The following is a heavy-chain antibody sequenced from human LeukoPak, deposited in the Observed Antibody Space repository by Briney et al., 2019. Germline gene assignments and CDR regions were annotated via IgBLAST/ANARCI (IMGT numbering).Heavy chain of an antibody. J-gene: IGHJ4*02. V-gene: IGHV3-30*18. D-gene: IGHD2-2*01. CDR3: AKDRNIGPATYYFDY. CDR2: IANDGRDK. Sequence: GRSLRLSCAASGGSFSSYGMYWVRQAPGKGPEWVAVIANDGRDKYQADSVKGRFIISRDNSKNTLYLQMNSLRAEDTAVYFCAKDRNIGPATYYFDYWGQGALVTVSS. CDR1: GGSFSSYG.